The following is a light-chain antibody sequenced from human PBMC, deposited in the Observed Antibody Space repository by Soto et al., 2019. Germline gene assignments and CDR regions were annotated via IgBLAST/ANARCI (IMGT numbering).Light chain of an antibody. CDR3: QQLNNYPSFT. Sequence: DIQLTQSPSFLSASIGDRVTITCRASQGINSYLAWYQQKPGKAPKLLIYATSTLQSGVPSTFSGSGSGTEFTLTISILQPEDFATYYCQQLNNYPSFTFGPGTKVDIK. J-gene: IGKJ3*01. V-gene: IGKV1-9*01. CDR2: ATS. CDR1: QGINSY.